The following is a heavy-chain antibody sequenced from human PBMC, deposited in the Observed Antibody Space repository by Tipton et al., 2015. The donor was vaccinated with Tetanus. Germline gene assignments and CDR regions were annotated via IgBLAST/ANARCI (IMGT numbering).Heavy chain of an antibody. CDR3: ARRVYDSEETRIDY. CDR2: MNPNSGNT. V-gene: IGHV1-8*01. J-gene: IGHJ4*02. CDR1: GYTFTSYD. Sequence: QSGPEVKKPGASVKVSCKASGYTFTSYDINWVRQATGQGLGWMGWMNPNSGNTGYAQKFQGRVTMTRNTSISTAYMELSSLRSEDTAVYYCARRVYDSEETRIDYWGQVTLVTVSS. D-gene: IGHD3-22*01.